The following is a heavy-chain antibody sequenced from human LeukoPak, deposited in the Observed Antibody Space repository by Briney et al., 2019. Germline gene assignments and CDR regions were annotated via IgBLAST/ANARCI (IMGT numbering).Heavy chain of an antibody. CDR3: ARAGDGYCSSTSCYQRWFTP. CDR1: GYTFTGYC. V-gene: IGHV1-2*02. CDR2: INPNSGGT. Sequence: ASVKVSCKASGYTFTGYCMHWVRQAPGQGLEWTGWINPNSGGTNYAQKFQGRVTMTRDTSISTAYMELSRLRSDDTAVYYCARAGDGYCSSTSCYQRWFTPWGQGTLVTVSS. D-gene: IGHD2-2*01. J-gene: IGHJ5*02.